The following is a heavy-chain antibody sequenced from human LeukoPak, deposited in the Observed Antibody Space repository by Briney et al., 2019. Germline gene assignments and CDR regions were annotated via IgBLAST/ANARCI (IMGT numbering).Heavy chain of an antibody. D-gene: IGHD2-15*01. J-gene: IGHJ5*02. CDR3: ARDHDCSGGSCYSWFDP. CDR1: GGTFSSYT. CDR2: IIPILDIA. Sequence: AASVKVSCKASGGTFSSYTISWVRQAPGQGLEWMGRIIPILDIANYAQKFQGRVTITADKSTSTAYMELSSLRPEDTAVYYCARDHDCSGGSCYSWFDPWGQGTLVTVSS. V-gene: IGHV1-69*04.